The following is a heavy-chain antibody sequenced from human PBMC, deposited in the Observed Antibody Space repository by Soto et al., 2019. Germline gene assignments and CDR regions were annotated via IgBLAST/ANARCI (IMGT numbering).Heavy chain of an antibody. J-gene: IGHJ4*02. Sequence: EVQLLESGGGLVQPGGSLRLSCAASGFTFSSYAMSWVRQAPGKGLEWVSAISGSGGSTYYADSVKGRFTISRDNSKNTLYLQMNSLRAEDTAVYYCARSRGGGGSCYPDYWGQGTLVTVSS. CDR2: ISGSGGST. CDR1: GFTFSSYA. V-gene: IGHV3-23*01. CDR3: ARSRGGGGSCYPDY. D-gene: IGHD2-15*01.